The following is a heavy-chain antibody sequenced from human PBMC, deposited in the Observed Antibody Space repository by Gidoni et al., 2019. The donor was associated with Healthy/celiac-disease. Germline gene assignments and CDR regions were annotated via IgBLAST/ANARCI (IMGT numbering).Heavy chain of an antibody. CDR3: ARRYSSSFHYYYGMDV. CDR2: ISSSGSTI. D-gene: IGHD6-6*01. J-gene: IGHJ6*02. CDR1: GFTLSDYY. V-gene: IGHV3-11*01. Sequence: QVQLVESGGGLVKPGGYLRLSCASSGFTLSDYYMSWIRQAPGKGLEWVSYISSSGSTIYYAESVKGRFTISRDNAKNSLYLQMNSLRAEDTAVYYCARRYSSSFHYYYGMDVWGQGTTVTVSS.